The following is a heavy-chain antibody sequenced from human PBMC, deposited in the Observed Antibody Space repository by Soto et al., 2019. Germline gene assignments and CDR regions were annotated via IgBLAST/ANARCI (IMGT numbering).Heavy chain of an antibody. V-gene: IGHV3-9*01. CDR3: AKDLRDPWFGELFYYGMDV. Sequence: EVQLVESGGNLVQPGRSLRLSCVASGFTFDDYAMHWVRQVPGKGLEWVSGISWNSGGIGYADSVKGRFTISRDNAKNSLYLQMNSLSAEDTALYYCAKDLRDPWFGELFYYGMDVW. D-gene: IGHD3-10*01. CDR1: GFTFDDYA. J-gene: IGHJ6*01. CDR2: ISWNSGGI.